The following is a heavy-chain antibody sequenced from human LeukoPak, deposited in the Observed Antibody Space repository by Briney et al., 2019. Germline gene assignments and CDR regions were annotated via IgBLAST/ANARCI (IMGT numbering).Heavy chain of an antibody. Sequence: SVKVSCKASGGTFSSYAISWVRQAPGQGLEWMGRIIPILGIANYAQKFQGRVTITADKSTSTAYMELSSLRSEDTAVYYCARLEYYGDYSNTFDYWGQGTLVTVSS. CDR2: IIPILGIA. CDR3: ARLEYYGDYSNTFDY. J-gene: IGHJ4*02. V-gene: IGHV1-69*04. D-gene: IGHD4-17*01. CDR1: GGTFSSYA.